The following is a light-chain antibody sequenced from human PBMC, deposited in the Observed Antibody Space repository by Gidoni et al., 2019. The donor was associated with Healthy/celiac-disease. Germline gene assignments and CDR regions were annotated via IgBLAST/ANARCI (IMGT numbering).Light chain of an antibody. CDR3: QQYGSSPRT. CDR1: QSVSSSY. CDR2: GAS. Sequence: RASQSVSSSYLAWYQQKPCQAPRLLIYGASSRATGIPDRFSGSGSGTDFTLTISRLEPEDFAVYYCQQYGSSPRTFGQGTKVEIK. V-gene: IGKV3-20*01. J-gene: IGKJ1*01.